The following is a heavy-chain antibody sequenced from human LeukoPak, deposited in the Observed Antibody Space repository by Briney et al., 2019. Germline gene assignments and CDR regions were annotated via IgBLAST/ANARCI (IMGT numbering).Heavy chain of an antibody. CDR2: INPNSGGT. Sequence: ASVKVSCKASGYTFTCYYMHWVRQAPGQGLEWMGWINPNSGGTNYAQKFQGRATMTRDTSISTAYMELSRLRSDDTAVYYCARTASSSWDRVDFDYWGQGTLVTVSS. J-gene: IGHJ4*02. CDR1: GYTFTCYY. D-gene: IGHD6-13*01. V-gene: IGHV1-2*02. CDR3: ARTASSSWDRVDFDY.